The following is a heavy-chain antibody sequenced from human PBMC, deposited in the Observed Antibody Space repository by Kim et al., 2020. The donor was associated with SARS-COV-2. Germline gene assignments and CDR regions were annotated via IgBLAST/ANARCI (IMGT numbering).Heavy chain of an antibody. D-gene: IGHD6-6*01. Sequence: GGSLRLSCAASGFTVSSNYMSWVRQAPGKGLEWVSVIYSGGSTYYADSVKGRFTISRHNSKNTLYLQMNSLRAEDTAVYYCARTEVESSSSSYYFDYWGQGTLVTVSS. V-gene: IGHV3-53*04. CDR2: IYSGGST. CDR1: GFTVSSNY. J-gene: IGHJ4*02. CDR3: ARTEVESSSSSYYFDY.